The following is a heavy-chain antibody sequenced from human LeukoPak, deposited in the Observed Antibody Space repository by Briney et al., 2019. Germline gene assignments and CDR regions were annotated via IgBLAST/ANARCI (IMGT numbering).Heavy chain of an antibody. CDR2: IYYSGST. CDR3: ARGRAHLLDDAFDI. J-gene: IGHJ3*02. D-gene: IGHD2-15*01. CDR1: GGSISSYY. Sequence: PSGTLSLTCTVSGGSISSYYWSWIRQPPGKGLEWIGYIYYSGSTNYNPSLKSRVTISVDTSKNQFSLKLSSVTAADTAVYYCARGRAHLLDDAFDIWGQGTMVTVSS. V-gene: IGHV4-59*01.